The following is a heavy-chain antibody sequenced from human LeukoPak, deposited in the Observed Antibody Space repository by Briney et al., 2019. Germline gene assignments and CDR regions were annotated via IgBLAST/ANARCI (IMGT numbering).Heavy chain of an antibody. Sequence: GRSLRLSCAASGFTFDDYAMHWVRQAPGKGLEGVSGISWNSGSIGYADSVKGRFTISRDNAKNSLYLQMNSLRADDTALYYCAKDISVGSSYQGWYFDLWGRGTLVTVSS. CDR2: ISWNSGSI. V-gene: IGHV3-9*01. J-gene: IGHJ2*01. CDR3: AKDISVGSSYQGWYFDL. CDR1: GFTFDDYA. D-gene: IGHD3-3*01.